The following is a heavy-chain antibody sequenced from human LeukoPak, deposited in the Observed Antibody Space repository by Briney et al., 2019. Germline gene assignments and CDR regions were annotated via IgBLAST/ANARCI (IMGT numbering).Heavy chain of an antibody. CDR3: AKDLTRVYSSSWYVDY. D-gene: IGHD6-13*01. Sequence: PGGSLRLSCAASGFTFSSYAMSWVRQAPGKGLEWVSLISGSGGSTYYADSVKGRFTISRDNSKNTLYLQMNSLRAEDTAVYYCAKDLTRVYSSSWYVDYWGQGTLVTVSS. CDR1: GFTFSSYA. CDR2: ISGSGGST. J-gene: IGHJ4*02. V-gene: IGHV3-23*01.